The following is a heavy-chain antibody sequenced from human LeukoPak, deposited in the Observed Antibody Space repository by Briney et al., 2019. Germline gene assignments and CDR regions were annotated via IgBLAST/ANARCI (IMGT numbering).Heavy chain of an antibody. J-gene: IGHJ4*02. V-gene: IGHV3-23*01. CDR2: ISANGGRT. CDR3: AKGPERRGFCSESGRYSDC. Sequence: GGSQTLLCAASGLTSSGYVKSWARQAPGKGLEWVAAISANGGRTYYTEPVKGHVTISRDNSKNTLYLQMTSMRADDTAVYYCAKGPERRGFCSESGRYSDCWGQGTLVTVSS. CDR1: GLTSSGYV. D-gene: IGHD2-8*02.